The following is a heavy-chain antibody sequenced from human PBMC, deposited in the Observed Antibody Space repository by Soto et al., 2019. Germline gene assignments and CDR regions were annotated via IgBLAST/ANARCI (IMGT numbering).Heavy chain of an antibody. CDR3: ARGQVVAAQH. CDR2: IYHSGST. D-gene: IGHD2-15*01. CDR1: GGSFSGYS. Sequence: PSETLSLTCAVSGGSFSGYSWSWIRQPPGKGLEWIGYIYHSGSTYYNPSLKSRVTISVDRSKNQFSLKLCSVTAADTAVYYCARGQVVAAQHWGQGTLVTVS. V-gene: IGHV4-30-2*01. J-gene: IGHJ4*02.